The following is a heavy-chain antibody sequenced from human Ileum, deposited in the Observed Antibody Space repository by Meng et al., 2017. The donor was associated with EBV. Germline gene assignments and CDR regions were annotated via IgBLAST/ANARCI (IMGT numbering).Heavy chain of an antibody. CDR1: GGSISSSNW. D-gene: IGHD6-19*01. Sequence: QVQLQQSGPGLVKPSRTLSLTCAVSGGSISSSNWWSWVRQPPGKGLEWIGEIYHSGSTNYTPSLKSRVTMSVDKSKNQFSLNLSSVTAADTAVYYCARVGQWLPIDYWGQGTLVTVPS. V-gene: IGHV4-4*02. CDR2: IYHSGST. CDR3: ARVGQWLPIDY. J-gene: IGHJ4*02.